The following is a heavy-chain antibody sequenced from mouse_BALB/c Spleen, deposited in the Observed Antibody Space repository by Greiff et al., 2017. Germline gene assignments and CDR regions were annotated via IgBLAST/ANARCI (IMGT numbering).Heavy chain of an antibody. CDR2: IYPGNVNT. V-gene: IGHV1S56*01. CDR3: AREGGDSDWFAY. D-gene: IGHD2-13*01. J-gene: IGHJ3*01. CDR1: GYTFTSYY. Sequence: QVHVKQSGPELVKPGASVRISCKASGYTFTSYYIHWVKQRPGQGLEWIGWIYPGNVNTKYNEKFKGKATLTADKSSSTAYMQLSSLTSEDSAVYFCAREGGDSDWFAYWGQGTLVTVSA.